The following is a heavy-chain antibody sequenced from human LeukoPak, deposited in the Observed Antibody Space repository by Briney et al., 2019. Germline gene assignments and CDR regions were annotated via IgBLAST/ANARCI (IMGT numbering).Heavy chain of an antibody. CDR3: ARDEALCSGGSCYRPFDY. Sequence: SETLSLTCTVSGGSISSSSYYWGWIRQPPGKGLEWIGSIYYSGSTYYNPSLKSRVTISVDTSKNQFSLKLSSVTAADTAVYYCARDEALCSGGSCYRPFDYWGQGTLVTVSS. J-gene: IGHJ4*02. CDR2: IYYSGST. CDR1: GGSISSSSYY. D-gene: IGHD2-15*01. V-gene: IGHV4-39*07.